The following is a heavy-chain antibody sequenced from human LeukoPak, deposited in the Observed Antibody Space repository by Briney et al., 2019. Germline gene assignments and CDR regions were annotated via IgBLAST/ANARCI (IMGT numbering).Heavy chain of an antibody. CDR1: GIPFSNYT. J-gene: IGHJ4*02. Sequence: GGSLRLPCAASGIPFSNYTLTWVRQAPGKGLVWVSSISGSSRYIHYSDSVRGRFSISRDNAKNSVYLRMDSLTADDTAVYYCARVNSALVVSSEGSWAGSLGFDHWGQGILVIVFS. CDR2: ISGSSRYI. D-gene: IGHD3-22*01. V-gene: IGHV3-21*06. CDR3: ARVNSALVVSSEGSWAGSLGFDH.